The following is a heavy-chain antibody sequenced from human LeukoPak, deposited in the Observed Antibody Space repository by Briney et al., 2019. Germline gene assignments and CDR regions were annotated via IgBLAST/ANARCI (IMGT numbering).Heavy chain of an antibody. V-gene: IGHV4-59*01. J-gene: IGHJ4*02. CDR1: GFTFSSYA. CDR2: IYYSGST. Sequence: GSLRLSCAASGFTFSSYAMSWIRQPPGKGLEWIGYIYYSGSTNYNPSLKSRVTISVDTSKNQFSLKLSSVTAADTAVYYCARDHSSLDYWGQGTLVTVSS. CDR3: ARDHSSLDY. D-gene: IGHD6-13*01.